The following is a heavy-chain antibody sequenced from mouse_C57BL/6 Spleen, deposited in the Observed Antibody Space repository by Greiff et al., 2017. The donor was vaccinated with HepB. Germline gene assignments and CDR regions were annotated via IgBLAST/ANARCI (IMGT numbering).Heavy chain of an antibody. J-gene: IGHJ3*01. CDR2: ILPGSGST. D-gene: IGHD2-4*01. CDR3: AISDYYDYDGFAY. Sequence: VKLQESGAELMKPGASVKLSCKATGYTFTGYWIEWVKQRPGHGLEWIGEILPGSGSTNYNEKFKGKATFTADTSSNTAYMQLSSLTTEDSAIYYCAISDYYDYDGFAYWGQGTLVTVSA. CDR1: GYTFTGYW. V-gene: IGHV1-9*01.